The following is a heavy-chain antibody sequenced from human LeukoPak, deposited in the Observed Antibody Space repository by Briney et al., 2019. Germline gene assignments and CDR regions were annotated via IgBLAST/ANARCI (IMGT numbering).Heavy chain of an antibody. CDR2: IYHSGST. CDR1: GYSISSGYY. V-gene: IGHV4-38-2*02. J-gene: IGHJ5*02. D-gene: IGHD1-20*01. CDR3: ARAERLGITGTTESLSLVTWFDP. Sequence: PSETLSLTCTVSGYSISSGYYWGWIRQPPGKGLEWIGSIYHSGSTYYNPSLKSRVTISVDTSKNQFSLKLSSVTAADTAVYYCARAERLGITGTTESLSLVTWFDPWGQGTLVAVSS.